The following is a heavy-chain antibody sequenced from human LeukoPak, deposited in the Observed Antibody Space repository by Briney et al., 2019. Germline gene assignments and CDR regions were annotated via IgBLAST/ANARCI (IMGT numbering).Heavy chain of an antibody. Sequence: SETLSLTCTVSGGSISSSSYYWGWIRQPPGKGLEWIGSIYYSGSTYYNPSLKSRVTISVDTSKNQFSLKLSSVTAADTAVYYCARGVRSSWQVYYFDYWGQGTLVTVSS. CDR3: ARGVRSSWQVYYFDY. CDR2: IYYSGST. J-gene: IGHJ4*02. D-gene: IGHD6-13*01. V-gene: IGHV4-39*07. CDR1: GGSISSSSYY.